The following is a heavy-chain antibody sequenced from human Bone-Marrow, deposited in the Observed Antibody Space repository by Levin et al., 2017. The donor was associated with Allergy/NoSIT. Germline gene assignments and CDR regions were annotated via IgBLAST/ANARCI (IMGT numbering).Heavy chain of an antibody. V-gene: IGHV4-59*08. J-gene: IGHJ4*02. Sequence: SETLSLTCTVSGGSISSYYWSWIRQPPGKGLEWIGYIYYSGSTNYNPSLKSRVTISVDTSKNQFSLKLSSVTAADTAVYYCARQSHGDYRIDYWGQGTLVTVSS. CDR3: ARQSHGDYRIDY. CDR2: IYYSGST. D-gene: IGHD4-17*01. CDR1: GGSISSYY.